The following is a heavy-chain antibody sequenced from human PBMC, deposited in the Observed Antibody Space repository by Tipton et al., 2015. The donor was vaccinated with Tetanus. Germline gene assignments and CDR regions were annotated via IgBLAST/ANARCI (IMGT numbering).Heavy chain of an antibody. Sequence: QVQLVQSGAEVKKPGASVQVSCKTSGYSFSDYGLHWVRQAPGQSLEWMGWINLGNGNTKHSQRFQGRATITRDTSANTAYMELRSLTSEDTAVFYCARGSGSHYAPFDYWGQGTLVTVSS. J-gene: IGHJ4*02. CDR1: GYSFSDYG. D-gene: IGHD1-26*01. CDR3: ARGSGSHYAPFDY. V-gene: IGHV1-3*01. CDR2: INLGNGNT.